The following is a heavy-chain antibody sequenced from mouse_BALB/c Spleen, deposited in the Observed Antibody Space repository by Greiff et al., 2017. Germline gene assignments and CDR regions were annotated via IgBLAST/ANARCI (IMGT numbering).Heavy chain of an antibody. CDR1: GYTFTDYY. J-gene: IGHJ1*01. CDR2: IYPGSGNT. V-gene: IGHV1-84*01. D-gene: IGHD1-1*01. CDR3: ARSSYYGSSYDWYFDV. Sequence: QVQLKQSGPELVKPGASVKISCKASGYTFTDYYINWVKQKPGQGLEWIGWIYPGSGNTKYNEKFKGKATLTVDTSSSTAYMELSSLTSEDSAVYYCARSSYYGSSYDWYFDVWGAGTTVTVSS.